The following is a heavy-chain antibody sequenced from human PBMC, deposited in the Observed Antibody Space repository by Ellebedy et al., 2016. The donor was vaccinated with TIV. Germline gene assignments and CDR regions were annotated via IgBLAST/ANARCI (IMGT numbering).Heavy chain of an antibody. CDR1: GFTFSSYV. CDR2: ISYDGNNK. J-gene: IGHJ4*02. CDR3: ARDPGDYYLDF. V-gene: IGHV3-30-3*01. D-gene: IGHD4-17*01. Sequence: GESLKISCAASGFTFSSYVMHWVRQAPGKGLECVAVISYDGNNKYYADSVKGRFTISRDNSKNTLYLQMNSLRTEDTAVYYCARDPGDYYLDFWGQGTLVTVSS.